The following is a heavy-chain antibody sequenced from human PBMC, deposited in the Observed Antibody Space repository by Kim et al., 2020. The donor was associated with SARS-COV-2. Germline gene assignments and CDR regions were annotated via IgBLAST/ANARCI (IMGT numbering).Heavy chain of an antibody. J-gene: IGHJ4*02. CDR3: AKFHSNYPFDY. Sequence: TYYADSVKGRFTISRDNSKNTLYLQMNSLRAEDTAVYYCAKFHSNYPFDYWGQGTLVTVSS. CDR2: T. V-gene: IGHV3-23*01. D-gene: IGHD4-4*01.